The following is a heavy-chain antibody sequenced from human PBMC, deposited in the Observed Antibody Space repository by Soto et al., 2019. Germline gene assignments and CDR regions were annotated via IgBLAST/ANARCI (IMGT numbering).Heavy chain of an antibody. CDR1: GFSVSSNY. Sequence: GESLRLSCAISGFSVSSNYLSWVRQAPGKGLEWASVHYSGGSTYYADSVQGRFAISRDKSNNTLYLQMRRVRAEDTAVYFCARHRHPRGTVGATSPLDPWGQGTQVTVSS. D-gene: IGHD1-26*01. CDR3: ARHRHPRGTVGATSPLDP. V-gene: IGHV3-53*01. J-gene: IGHJ5*02. CDR2: HYSGGST.